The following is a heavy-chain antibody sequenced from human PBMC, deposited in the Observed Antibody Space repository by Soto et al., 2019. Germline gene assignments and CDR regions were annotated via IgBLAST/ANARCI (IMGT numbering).Heavy chain of an antibody. CDR2: IIPIFGTP. CDR1: GGTFSSYA. J-gene: IGHJ6*02. V-gene: IGHV1-69*06. D-gene: IGHD4-17*01. Sequence: SVKVSCKASGGTFSSYAISWVRQAPGQGLQWMGGIIPIFGTPNYAQKFQGRLTITADKSTSTVYMELSSLRSEDTAVYYCESAYYGTNPVYYYYGMDVWGQGTTVTVS. CDR3: ESAYYGTNPVYYYYGMDV.